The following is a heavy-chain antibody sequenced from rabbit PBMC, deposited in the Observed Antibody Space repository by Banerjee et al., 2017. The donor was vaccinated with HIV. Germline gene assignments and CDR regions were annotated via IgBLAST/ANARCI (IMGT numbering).Heavy chain of an antibody. D-gene: IGHD6-1*01. CDR3: ARNAGYANGGDGYFKL. Sequence: QSLEESGGDLVKPGASLTLTCTASGFSFSSGYDMCWVRRAPGKGLEWIACIYAGSSDYTYYASWAKGRFTISKTSSTTVTLQMTSLTAADTATYFCARNAGYANGGDGYFKLWGPGTLVTVS. V-gene: IGHV1S40*01. J-gene: IGHJ4*01. CDR1: GFSFSSGYD. CDR2: IYAGSSDYT.